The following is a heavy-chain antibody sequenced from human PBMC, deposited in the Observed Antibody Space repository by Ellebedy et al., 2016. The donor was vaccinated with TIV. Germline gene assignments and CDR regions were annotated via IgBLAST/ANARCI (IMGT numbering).Heavy chain of an antibody. V-gene: IGHV3-7*03. CDR3: ATDGSYGDYRSPAHAFVM. D-gene: IGHD4-17*01. CDR1: RFSFSSYW. Sequence: GESLKISCAASRFSFSSYWMSWVRQAPGKGLEWVSNINQDGGVKYYVDSVRGRFTISRDSAKASLYLEMNSLRAEDTAIYYCATDGSYGDYRSPAHAFVMWGQGTLVTVSP. CDR2: INQDGGVK. J-gene: IGHJ3*02.